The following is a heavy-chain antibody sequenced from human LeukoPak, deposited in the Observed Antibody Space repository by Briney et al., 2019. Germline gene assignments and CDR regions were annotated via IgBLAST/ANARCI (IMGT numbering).Heavy chain of an antibody. Sequence: SETLSLTCTVSGGFISSYYWSWIRQPPGKGLEWIGYIYTSGSTNYNPSLKSRVTISVDTSKNQFSLKLSSVTAADTAVYYCARTEDWFDPSGQGTLVTVSS. CDR3: ARTEDWFDP. CDR2: IYTSGST. V-gene: IGHV4-4*09. J-gene: IGHJ5*02. CDR1: GGFISSYY. D-gene: IGHD2-21*02.